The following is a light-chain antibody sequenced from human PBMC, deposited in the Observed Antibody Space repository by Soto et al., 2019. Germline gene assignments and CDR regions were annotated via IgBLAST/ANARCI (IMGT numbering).Light chain of an antibody. CDR2: EGS. Sequence: QSVLTQPASVSGSHGQSITISCTGTSSDVGSYNLVSWYQQHPGKAPKLMIYEGSKRPSGVSNRFSGSKSGNTASLTISGLQAEDEADYYCCSYAGSSTFYVFGTGTKVTVL. CDR3: CSYAGSSTFYV. CDR1: SSDVGSYNL. J-gene: IGLJ1*01. V-gene: IGLV2-23*01.